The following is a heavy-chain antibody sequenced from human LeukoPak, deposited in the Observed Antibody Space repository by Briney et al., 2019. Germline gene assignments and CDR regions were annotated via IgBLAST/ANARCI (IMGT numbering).Heavy chain of an antibody. V-gene: IGHV6-1*01. CDR3: ARASQYYDFWSGYLTYYYYMDV. CDR2: TYYRSKWYN. Sequence: SQTLSLTCAISGDSVSSNSAAWNWIRQSPSRGLEWLGRTYYRSKWYNDYAVSVKSRITINPDTSKNQFSLQLNSVTPEDTAVYYCARASQYYDFWSGYLTYYYYMDVWGKGTTVTVSS. D-gene: IGHD3-3*01. CDR1: GDSVSSNSAA. J-gene: IGHJ6*03.